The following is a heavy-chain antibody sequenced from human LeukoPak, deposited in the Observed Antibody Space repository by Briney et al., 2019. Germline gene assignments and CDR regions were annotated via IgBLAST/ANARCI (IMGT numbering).Heavy chain of an antibody. CDR1: GFPFSSYG. Sequence: GGSLRHSCAASGFPFSSYGMHWVRQAPGKGLEWVSVIYSGGSTYYADSVKGRFTISRDNSKNTLYLQMNSLRAEDTAVYYCARGGDFDRARWFDPWGQGILVTVSS. V-gene: IGHV3-53*01. CDR3: ARGGDFDRARWFDP. CDR2: IYSGGST. D-gene: IGHD3-9*01. J-gene: IGHJ5*02.